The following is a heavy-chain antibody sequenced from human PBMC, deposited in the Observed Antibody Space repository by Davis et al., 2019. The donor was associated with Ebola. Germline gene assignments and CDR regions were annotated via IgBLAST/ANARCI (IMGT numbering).Heavy chain of an antibody. D-gene: IGHD5-24*01. CDR2: ISGSGGAT. CDR3: AKRGYRDFDY. CDR1: GFTFSSYS. V-gene: IGHV3-23*01. Sequence: GESLKISCAASGFTFSSYSMNWVRQAPGKGLQWVSEISGSGGATYYADSVKGRFSISRDNSQNTLFLQMNSLRGEDTAVYHCAKRGYRDFDYWGQGTLVTVSS. J-gene: IGHJ4*02.